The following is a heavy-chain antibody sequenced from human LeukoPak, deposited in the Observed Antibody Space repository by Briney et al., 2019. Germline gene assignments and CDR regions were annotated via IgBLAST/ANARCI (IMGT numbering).Heavy chain of an antibody. CDR3: AAGYDILTGYHYGMDV. D-gene: IGHD3-9*01. CDR1: GFTFSSYE. CDR2: ISSSGSTI. V-gene: IGHV3-48*03. J-gene: IGHJ6*02. Sequence: GGSLRLSCAASGFTFSSYEMNWVRQAPGKGLEWVSYISSSGSTIYYADSVKGRFTISRDNAKNSLYPQMNSLRAEDTAVYYCAAGYDILTGYHYGMDVWRQGTTVTVSS.